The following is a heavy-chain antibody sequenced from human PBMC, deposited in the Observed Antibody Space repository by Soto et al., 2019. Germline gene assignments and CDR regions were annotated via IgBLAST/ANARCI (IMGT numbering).Heavy chain of an antibody. V-gene: IGHV4-34*01. CDR3: ARVFHPSPITGTADY. CDR1: GGSFSGYY. CDR2: INHSGST. Sequence: SETLSLTCAVYGGSFSGYYWSWIRQPXGKGLEWIGEINHSGSTNYNPSLKSXVXISVDTSKNQFSLKLSSVTAADTAVYYCARVFHPSPITGTADYWGQGTLVNRLL. J-gene: IGHJ4*02. D-gene: IGHD1-20*01.